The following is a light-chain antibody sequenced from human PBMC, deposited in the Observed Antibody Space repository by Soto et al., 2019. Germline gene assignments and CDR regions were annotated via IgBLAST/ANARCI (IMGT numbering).Light chain of an antibody. Sequence: EIVLTQSPGTLSLSPGERATLSCRASQSVSSSYLAWYQQKPGQAPRLLISGASSRATGIPDRFSGSGSGTDFTRTITRLETEDFAVDYCQQYDSSPLAFGGGTKVESK. V-gene: IGKV3-20*01. CDR3: QQYDSSPLA. CDR1: QSVSSSY. J-gene: IGKJ4*01. CDR2: GAS.